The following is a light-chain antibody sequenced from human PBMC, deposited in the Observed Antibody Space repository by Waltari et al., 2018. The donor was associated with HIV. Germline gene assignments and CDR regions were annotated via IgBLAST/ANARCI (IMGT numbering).Light chain of an antibody. V-gene: IGLV3-25*03. CDR1: ALPKQN. Sequence: SYELTQPPSVSVSPGQTARITCSGDALPKQNAYWYQQKPGQAPGLVIYKDSGRPSGIPERFSGSSSGTTVTLTISGVQAEDEADYYCQSADSSGTYVLGTGTNVTVL. J-gene: IGLJ1*01. CDR3: QSADSSGTYV. CDR2: KDS.